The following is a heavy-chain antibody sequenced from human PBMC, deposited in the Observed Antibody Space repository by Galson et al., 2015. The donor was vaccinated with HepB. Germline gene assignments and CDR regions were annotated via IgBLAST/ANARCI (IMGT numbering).Heavy chain of an antibody. J-gene: IGHJ4*02. V-gene: IGHV6-1*01. CDR3: AGTQVRAAYFDY. D-gene: IGHD1-26*01. CDR2: TWYRSKWYY. Sequence: CAISGDSVSSTSAVWNWVRQSPSRDLEWLGRTWYRSKWYYEFAVSVESRITINPDTSKNQFSLQLSSVTPEDTAVYYCAGTQVRAAYFDYWGQGTLVTVSS. CDR1: GDSVSSTSAV.